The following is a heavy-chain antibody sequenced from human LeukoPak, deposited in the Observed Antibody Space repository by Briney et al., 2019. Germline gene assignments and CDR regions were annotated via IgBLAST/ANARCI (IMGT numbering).Heavy chain of an antibody. CDR3: ARGGYYDSSGYYYGFFDY. CDR2: ISSSSSYI. V-gene: IGHV3-21*01. Sequence: GGSLRLSCAASGFTFSSYSMNWVRQAPGKGLEWVSSISSSSSYIYYADSVKGRFTISRDNAKNSLYLQMNSLRAEDTAVYYCARGGYYDSSGYYYGFFDYWGQGTLVTVSS. J-gene: IGHJ4*02. D-gene: IGHD3-22*01. CDR1: GFTFSSYS.